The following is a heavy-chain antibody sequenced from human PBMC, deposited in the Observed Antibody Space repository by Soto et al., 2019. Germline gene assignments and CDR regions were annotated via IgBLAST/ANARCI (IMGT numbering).Heavy chain of an antibody. Sequence: QVQLVQSGAEVKKPGASVKVSCKASGYTFTSYDINWVRQATGQGLEWMGWMNPNSGNTGYAQKFQGRVTMTRNTSLSTAYMELSSLRSEDTAVYYCARGPLTYYYDSSGAFDIWCQGTMVTVSS. CDR1: GYTFTSYD. CDR3: ARGPLTYYYDSSGAFDI. J-gene: IGHJ3*02. V-gene: IGHV1-8*01. CDR2: MNPNSGNT. D-gene: IGHD3-22*01.